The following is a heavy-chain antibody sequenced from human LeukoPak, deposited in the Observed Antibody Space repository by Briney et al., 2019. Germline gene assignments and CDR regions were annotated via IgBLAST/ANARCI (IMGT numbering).Heavy chain of an antibody. CDR2: ISAYNGNT. CDR1: GYTFTSYG. J-gene: IGHJ6*02. Sequence: ASVKVSCKASGYTFTSYGISWVRQAPGQGLEWMVSISAYNGNTNYAQKLQGRVTMSTDTSTSPAYKELRSLRSDDPTVYYCTRDGDCSGGSCYSYYYYGMYVWGQETTVTVSS. CDR3: TRDGDCSGGSCYSYYYYGMYV. D-gene: IGHD2-15*01. V-gene: IGHV1-18*01.